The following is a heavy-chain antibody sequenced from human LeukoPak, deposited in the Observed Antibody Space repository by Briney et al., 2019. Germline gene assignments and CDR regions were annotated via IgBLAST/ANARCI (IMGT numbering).Heavy chain of an antibody. CDR2: IKQDGSEK. D-gene: IGHD1-14*01. CDR3: ARDIAAGLNDAFDI. V-gene: IGHV3-7*01. Sequence: GGSLRLSCAASGFTFSSYWMSWVRQAPGKGLEWVANIKQDGSEKYYVDSVKGRFTISRDNAKNSLYLQMNSLRAEDTAVYYCARDIAAGLNDAFDIWGQGTMVTVSS. J-gene: IGHJ3*02. CDR1: GFTFSSYW.